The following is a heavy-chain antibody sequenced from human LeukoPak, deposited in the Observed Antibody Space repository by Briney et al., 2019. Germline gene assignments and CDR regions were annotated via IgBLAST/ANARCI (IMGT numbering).Heavy chain of an antibody. V-gene: IGHV3-64*01. J-gene: IGHJ3*02. D-gene: IGHD3-3*01. Sequence: PGRSLRLSCEASGFTFSSYPMHWVRQPPGKGLEYVSAISSDGGTTYYANSVKGRFTISRDNSKNTLYLQMGSLRAEDMAVYYCARVITGAFTIFGVTFDIWGQGTMVTVSS. CDR1: GFTFSSYP. CDR3: ARVITGAFTIFGVTFDI. CDR2: ISSDGGTT.